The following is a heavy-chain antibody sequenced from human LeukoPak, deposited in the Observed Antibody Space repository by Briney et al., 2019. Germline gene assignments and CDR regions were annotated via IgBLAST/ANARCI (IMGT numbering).Heavy chain of an antibody. V-gene: IGHV3-23*01. Sequence: GVSLRLSCAASGFTFSSFAMSWVRQAPGKGLEWVSGISGSGASTYYADSVKGRFTISRDNSQNTLYLQMNSLRAEDTAIYYCAKARAGDITAAFNYWGQGTLVTVSS. CDR2: ISGSGAST. J-gene: IGHJ4*02. D-gene: IGHD6-13*01. CDR1: GFTFSSFA. CDR3: AKARAGDITAAFNY.